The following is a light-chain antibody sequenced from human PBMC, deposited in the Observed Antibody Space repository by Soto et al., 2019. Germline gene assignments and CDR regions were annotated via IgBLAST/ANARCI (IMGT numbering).Light chain of an antibody. J-gene: IGKJ1*01. Sequence: IVMTQSPATLSVSPGERATLSCRASQSVSSNLAWYQQKPGQAPRLLIYGASTRATGIPARFSGSGSGTEFTLTISSLQSEDFAVYYCQQYNNWPPNTFGQGTKV. CDR1: QSVSSN. CDR3: QQYNNWPPNT. CDR2: GAS. V-gene: IGKV3-15*01.